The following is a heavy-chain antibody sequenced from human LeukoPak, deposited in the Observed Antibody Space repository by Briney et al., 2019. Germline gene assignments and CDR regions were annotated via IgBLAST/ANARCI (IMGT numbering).Heavy chain of an antibody. D-gene: IGHD3-22*01. Sequence: PSETLSLTCTVSGGSISSYYWSWIRRPPGKGLEWIGSIYYSGSTYYNPSLKSRVTISVDTSKNQFSLKLSSVTAADTAVYYCARGKVAYYYDSSGFAPAPSAFDVWGQGTMVTVSS. V-gene: IGHV4-39*01. CDR2: IYYSGST. CDR3: ARGKVAYYYDSSGFAPAPSAFDV. CDR1: GGSISSYY. J-gene: IGHJ3*01.